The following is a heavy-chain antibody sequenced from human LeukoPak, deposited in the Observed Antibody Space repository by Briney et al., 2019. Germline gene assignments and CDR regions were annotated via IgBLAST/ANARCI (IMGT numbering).Heavy chain of an antibody. Sequence: SETLSLTCTVSGGSISSYYWSWIRQPPGKGLEWIGYIYYSGSTNYNPSLKSRVTISVDTSKNQFSLKLSSVTAADTAVYYCARMGYDSTDDWGQGTLVTVSS. J-gene: IGHJ4*02. CDR2: IYYSGST. CDR1: GGSISSYY. D-gene: IGHD3-22*01. V-gene: IGHV4-59*08. CDR3: ARMGYDSTDD.